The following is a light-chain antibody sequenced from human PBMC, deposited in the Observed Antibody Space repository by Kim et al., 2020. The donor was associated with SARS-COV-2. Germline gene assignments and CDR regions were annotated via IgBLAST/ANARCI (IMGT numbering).Light chain of an antibody. V-gene: IGLV9-49*01. CDR2: VGPGGIVG. CDR3: GADHGSETNLVWV. Sequence: GTLHSDYSHDKVAWYQQRPGKGRRCGMRVGPGGIVGSNGDGIPDRFSVSASGLNRDLAIENIQEEDERDYYCGADHGSETNLVWVFGGGTQLTVL. J-gene: IGLJ3*02. CDR1: SDYSHDK.